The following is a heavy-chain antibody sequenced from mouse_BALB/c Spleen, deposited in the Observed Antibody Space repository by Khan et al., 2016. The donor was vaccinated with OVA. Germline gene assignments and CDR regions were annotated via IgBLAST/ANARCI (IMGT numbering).Heavy chain of an antibody. CDR1: GDSITSGF. CDR3: ARSYGSWAMDY. Sequence: VQLKESGPSLVKPSQTLSLTCSVTGDSITSGFWNWIRKFPGNKFEYMGYVTYSGNTYYNPSLKSRISITRDTSKSQYYLQLNSVTTVDTATYFCARSYGSWAMDYWGQGTSVTVSS. D-gene: IGHD1-1*01. V-gene: IGHV3-8*02. CDR2: VTYSGNT. J-gene: IGHJ4*01.